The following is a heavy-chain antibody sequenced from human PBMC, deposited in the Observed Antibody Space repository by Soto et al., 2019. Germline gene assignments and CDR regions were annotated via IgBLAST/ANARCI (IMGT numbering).Heavy chain of an antibody. V-gene: IGHV3-33*01. Sequence: GGSLRLSCAASGFTFSSYGMHWVRQAPGKGLEWVAVIWYDGSNKYYADSVKGRFTISRDNSKNTLYLQMNSLRAEDKAVYYCARDLIPSIVVVPAAHYYYYGMDVWGQGTTVTVSS. CDR2: IWYDGSNK. CDR1: GFTFSSYG. CDR3: ARDLIPSIVVVPAAHYYYYGMDV. J-gene: IGHJ6*02. D-gene: IGHD2-2*01.